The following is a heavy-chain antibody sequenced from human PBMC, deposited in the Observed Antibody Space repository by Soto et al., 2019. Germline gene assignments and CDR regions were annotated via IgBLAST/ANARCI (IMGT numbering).Heavy chain of an antibody. V-gene: IGHV4-59*08. J-gene: IGHJ4*02. CDR2: IYYSGST. CDR1: GGSISSYY. Sequence: QVQLQESGPGLVKPSETLSLTCTVSGGSISSYYWNWIRQPPGKGLEWIGYIYYSGSTHYNPSLTSRVTISLDTSKNQFSLKLNSVTAADTAVYYCARSHLNYDFWSGSTRFDYWGQGTLVTVSS. D-gene: IGHD3-3*01. CDR3: ARSHLNYDFWSGSTRFDY.